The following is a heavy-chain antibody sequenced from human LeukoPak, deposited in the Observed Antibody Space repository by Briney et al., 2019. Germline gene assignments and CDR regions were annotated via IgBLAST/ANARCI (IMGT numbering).Heavy chain of an antibody. Sequence: SETLSLTCTVSGGSIRSFYWSWLRQPPGKGLERIGYIYSTGSTSYNPSLKSRVTFSVDKSKNQFSLRLSSVTAADTAVYYCARGTGEFGELLAVWGQGTLVTVSS. D-gene: IGHD3-10*01. CDR2: IYSTGST. V-gene: IGHV4-59*01. CDR3: ARGTGEFGELLAV. J-gene: IGHJ4*02. CDR1: GGSIRSFY.